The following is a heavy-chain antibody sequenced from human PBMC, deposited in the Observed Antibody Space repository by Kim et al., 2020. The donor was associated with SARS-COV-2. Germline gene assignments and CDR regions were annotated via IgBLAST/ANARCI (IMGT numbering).Heavy chain of an antibody. D-gene: IGHD3-22*01. V-gene: IGHV3-48*02. J-gene: IGHJ4*02. CDR3: ARARYYYDSSIDY. Sequence: YADSVKGRFTISRDNAKNSLYLQMNSLRDEDTAVYYCARARYYYDSSIDYWGQGTLVTVSS.